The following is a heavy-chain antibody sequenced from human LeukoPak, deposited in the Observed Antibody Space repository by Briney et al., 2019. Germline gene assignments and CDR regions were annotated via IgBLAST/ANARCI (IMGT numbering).Heavy chain of an antibody. CDR3: ARSGTAATMQRIDY. D-gene: IGHD2-15*01. J-gene: IGHJ4*02. Sequence: GGSLRLSCSPSVFTLSSLAMSCVRQAPGKGLEWVANIKQDGSEKNYVDSMKGRFTISRDNAKNSLYLQMNSVRAEDTCVYYCARSGTAATMQRIDYWGQGTLVTVSS. V-gene: IGHV3-7*01. CDR1: VFTLSSLA. CDR2: IKQDGSEK.